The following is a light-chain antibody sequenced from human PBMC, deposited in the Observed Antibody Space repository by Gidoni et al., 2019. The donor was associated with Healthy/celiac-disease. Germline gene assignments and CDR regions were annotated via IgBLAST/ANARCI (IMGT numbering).Light chain of an antibody. CDR2: GAS. Sequence: IVLTQSPGTLSLSPGERATLSCRASQSVSSSYLAWYQQKPGQAPRLLIYGASSRATGIPDRFSGSGSGTDFTLTISRLEPEDFAVYYCQRGSSFGQGTKLEIK. CDR1: QSVSSSY. J-gene: IGKJ2*04. V-gene: IGKV3-20*01. CDR3: QRGSS.